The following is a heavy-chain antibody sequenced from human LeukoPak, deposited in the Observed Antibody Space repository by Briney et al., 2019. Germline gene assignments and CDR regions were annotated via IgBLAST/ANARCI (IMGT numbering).Heavy chain of an antibody. V-gene: IGHV1-2*02. CDR3: ASTKSQWSGQLVDY. CDR1: GYTFTGYY. Sequence: ASVKVSCKASGYTFTGYYMHWVRQALGQGLEWMGWINPNSGGTNYAQKFQGRVTMTRDTSISTAYMELSRLRSDDTAVYYCASTKSQWSGQLVDYWGQGTLVTVSS. CDR2: INPNSGGT. J-gene: IGHJ4*02. D-gene: IGHD3-3*01.